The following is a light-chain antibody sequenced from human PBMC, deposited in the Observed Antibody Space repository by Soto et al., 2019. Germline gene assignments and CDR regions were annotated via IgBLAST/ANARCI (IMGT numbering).Light chain of an antibody. J-gene: IGKJ4*01. CDR3: QQRSNWPPLT. CDR2: DAS. Sequence: EIVLTQSPATLSVSPGERATLSCRASQSVSSSLAWYQHKPGQAPRLLIYDASNRATDIPARFSGSGSGTDFTLTISSLEPEDFAFYYCQQRSNWPPLTFGGGTKVEIK. CDR1: QSVSSS. V-gene: IGKV3-11*01.